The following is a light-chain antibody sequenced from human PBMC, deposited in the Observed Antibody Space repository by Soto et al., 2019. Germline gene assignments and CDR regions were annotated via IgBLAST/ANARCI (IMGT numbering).Light chain of an antibody. Sequence: EILLTQSPATLSLSPGDRATLSCRASQSVSSSFLVWYPQKVGQAPRLLIYATSSRATGIPDRFSGSGSGTDFTLTISRLEPGDFAVYYCQQFGASPFTFGPGTKVDIK. V-gene: IGKV3-20*01. CDR3: QQFGASPFT. J-gene: IGKJ3*01. CDR1: QSVSSSF. CDR2: ATS.